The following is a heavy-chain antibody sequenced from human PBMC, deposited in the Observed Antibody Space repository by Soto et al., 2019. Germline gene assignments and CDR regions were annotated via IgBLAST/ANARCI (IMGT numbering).Heavy chain of an antibody. CDR3: ARRYGLSAFDI. Sequence: SETLSLTCTVSGGSISSYYWSWIRQPPGKGLEWIGYIYYSGSTNYNPSLKSRVTISVDTSKNQFSLKLSSVTAADTAVYYCARRYGLSAFDIWGQGTMVTVS. CDR2: IYYSGST. CDR1: GGSISSYY. V-gene: IGHV4-59*08. J-gene: IGHJ3*02. D-gene: IGHD3-10*01.